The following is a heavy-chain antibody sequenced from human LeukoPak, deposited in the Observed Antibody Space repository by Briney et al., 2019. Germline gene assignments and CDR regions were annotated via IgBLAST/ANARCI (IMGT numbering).Heavy chain of an antibody. Sequence: PPGTPSLTCTVSGGSISSSSYYWSWIRHPPGTGLEWIGYVYYIGCTNYNPSLKSRVTISVDTSKNQFSLKLSSVTAADTAVYYCARTSGYYPYYFDCWGQGTLVTVSS. D-gene: IGHD3-22*01. CDR2: VYYIGCT. J-gene: IGHJ4*02. CDR3: ARTSGYYPYYFDC. CDR1: GGSISSSSYY. V-gene: IGHV4-61*05.